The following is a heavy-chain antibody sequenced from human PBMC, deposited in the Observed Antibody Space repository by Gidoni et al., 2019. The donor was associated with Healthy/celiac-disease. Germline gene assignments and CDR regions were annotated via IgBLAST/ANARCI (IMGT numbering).Heavy chain of an antibody. CDR3: ARETYSNYGLYYYYGMDV. J-gene: IGHJ6*02. CDR1: GFTFSSYA. CDR2: ISYDGSNK. D-gene: IGHD4-4*01. V-gene: IGHV3-30-3*01. Sequence: QVQLVESGGGVVQPGRSLRLSCAASGFTFSSYAMHWVRQAPGKGLEWVAVISYDGSNKYYADSVKGRFTISRDNSKNTLYLQMNSLRAEDTAVYYCARETYSNYGLYYYYGMDVWGQGTTVTVSS.